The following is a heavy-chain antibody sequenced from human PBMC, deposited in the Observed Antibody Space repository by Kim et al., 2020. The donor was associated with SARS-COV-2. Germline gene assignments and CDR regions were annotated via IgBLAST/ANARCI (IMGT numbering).Heavy chain of an antibody. J-gene: IGHJ4*02. Sequence: GGSLRLSCAASGFTFSSYSMNWVRQAPGKGLEWVSSISSSSSYIYYADSVKGRFTISRDNAKNSLYLQMNSLRAEDTAVYYCAQGLYNWNYGGDYYFDYWGQGTLVTVSS. V-gene: IGHV3-21*01. CDR2: ISSSSSYI. D-gene: IGHD1-7*01. CDR3: AQGLYNWNYGGDYYFDY. CDR1: GFTFSSYS.